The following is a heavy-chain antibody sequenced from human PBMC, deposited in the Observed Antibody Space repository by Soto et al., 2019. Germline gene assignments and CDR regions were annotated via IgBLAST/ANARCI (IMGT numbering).Heavy chain of an antibody. Sequence: QVQLQQWGAGLLKPSETLSLTCAVYGGSFSGYYWSWIRQPPGKGLEWIGEINHSGSTNYNPSLKSRVTISVDTSKNQFSLKLSSVTAADTAVYYSARGDRPDIVVVPAANFLAAAGKHFDYWGQGTLVTVSS. CDR3: ARGDRPDIVVVPAANFLAAAGKHFDY. D-gene: IGHD2-2*01. V-gene: IGHV4-34*01. CDR2: INHSGST. J-gene: IGHJ4*02. CDR1: GGSFSGYY.